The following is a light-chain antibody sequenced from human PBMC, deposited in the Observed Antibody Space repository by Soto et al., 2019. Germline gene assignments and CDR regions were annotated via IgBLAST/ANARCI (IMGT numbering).Light chain of an antibody. CDR1: SGHSSYI. V-gene: IGLV4-60*02. CDR2: LEGRGSY. J-gene: IGLJ3*02. CDR3: ETWDSNTWV. Sequence: QSVLTQSSSASASLGSSVKLTCTLSSGHSSYIIAWHQQQPGKAPRYLMNLEGRGSYNKGSGIPDRFSDSSSGPDRYLTISNLQYEDEADYYCETWDSNTWVFGGGTKVTVL.